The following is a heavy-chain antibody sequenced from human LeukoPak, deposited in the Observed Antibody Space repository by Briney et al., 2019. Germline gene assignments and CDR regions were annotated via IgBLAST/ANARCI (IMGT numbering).Heavy chain of an antibody. CDR2: FLYDGSEK. CDR3: ARVTPISYHSSFDI. V-gene: IGHV3-30*04. CDR1: GFTFSTYA. D-gene: IGHD3-22*01. Sequence: GGSLRLSCAASGFTFSTYAMHWVRQAPGKGLEWVAGFLYDGSEKYNTDSVKGRFTISRDNSKNTLFLQMNSLRAEDTAVYYCARVTPISYHSSFDIWGQGTRVTVSS. J-gene: IGHJ3*02.